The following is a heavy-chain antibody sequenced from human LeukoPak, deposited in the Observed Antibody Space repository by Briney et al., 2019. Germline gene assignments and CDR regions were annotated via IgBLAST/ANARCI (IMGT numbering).Heavy chain of an antibody. CDR2: INHSGST. CDR1: GGSFSGYY. D-gene: IGHD2-2*01. Sequence: PSETLSLTCAVYGGSFSGYYWSWIRQPPGKGLEWIGEINHSGSTNYNPSLKSRVTISVDTSKNQFSLKLSSVTAADTAVYYCARLGYCSSTSCQSYYYGMDVWGQGTTVTVSS. J-gene: IGHJ6*02. CDR3: ARLGYCSSTSCQSYYYGMDV. V-gene: IGHV4-34*01.